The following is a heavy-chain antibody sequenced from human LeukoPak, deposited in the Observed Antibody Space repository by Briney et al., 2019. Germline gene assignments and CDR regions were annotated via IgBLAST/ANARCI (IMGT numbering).Heavy chain of an antibody. V-gene: IGHV3-49*04. CDR3: TRDGRPYYYGSGSRSWFDP. CDR2: TRSKAYAGTT. D-gene: IGHD3-10*01. CDR1: GFTFDDHS. J-gene: IGHJ5*02. Sequence: GGSLRLSCTASGFTFDDHSMSWVRQAPGKGLEWVGFTRSKAYAGTTEYAASVKGRFTISRDDSKSIAYLQMNSLKTEDTAVYYCTRDGRPYYYGSGSRSWFDPWGQGTLVTVSS.